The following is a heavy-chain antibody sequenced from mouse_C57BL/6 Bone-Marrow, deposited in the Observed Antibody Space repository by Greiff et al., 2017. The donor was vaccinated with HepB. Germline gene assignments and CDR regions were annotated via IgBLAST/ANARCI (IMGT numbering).Heavy chain of an antibody. D-gene: IGHD4-1*01. J-gene: IGHJ2*01. Sequence: QVQLQQSGAELVRPGASVKLSCKASGYTFTDYYINWVKQRPGQGLEWIARIYPGSGNTYYNEKFKGKATLTAEKSSSTAYMQLSSLTSEDSAVYFCARGGANWDGEGYWGQGTTLTVSS. CDR3: ARGGANWDGEGY. CDR2: IYPGSGNT. CDR1: GYTFTDYY. V-gene: IGHV1-76*01.